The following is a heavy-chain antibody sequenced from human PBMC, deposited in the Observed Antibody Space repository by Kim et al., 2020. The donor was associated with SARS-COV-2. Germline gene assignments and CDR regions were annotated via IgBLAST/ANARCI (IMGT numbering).Heavy chain of an antibody. J-gene: IGHJ5*02. Sequence: ASVNVSCKASGYTFTSYYMHWVRQAPGQGLEWMGIINPSGGSTSYAQKFQGRVTMTRDTSTSTVYMELSSLRSEDTAVYYCARDPRGYSYGYIGPWFDPWGQGTRVTVSS. CDR1: GYTFTSYY. V-gene: IGHV1-46*01. D-gene: IGHD5-18*01. CDR3: ARDPRGYSYGYIGPWFDP. CDR2: INPSGGST.